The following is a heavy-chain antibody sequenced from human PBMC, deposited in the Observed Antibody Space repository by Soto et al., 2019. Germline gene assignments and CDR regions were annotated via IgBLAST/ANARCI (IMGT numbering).Heavy chain of an antibody. CDR2: VGGNGLDT. V-gene: IGHV3-23*01. Sequence: EVQLLESGGGLVQPGGSLRLSCAASGFIFSNYAMNWVRQAPGKGLEWVSAVGGNGLDTYYADSVKGRFTIARDNSKNTLYLQMNSLRAEDTTVYYCAGRTGYPFDSWGQGTLVTVSS. D-gene: IGHD3-9*01. CDR3: AGRTGYPFDS. J-gene: IGHJ4*02. CDR1: GFIFSNYA.